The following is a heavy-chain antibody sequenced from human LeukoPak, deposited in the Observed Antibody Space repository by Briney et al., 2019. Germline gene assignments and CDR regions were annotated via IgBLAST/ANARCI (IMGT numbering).Heavy chain of an antibody. V-gene: IGHV1-46*03. CDR2: INPSGGST. Sequence: ASVKVSCKASGYTFTSYYMHWVRQAPGQGLEWMGIINPSGGSTSYAQKFQGRVTMTRDTSTSTVYMALSSLRSEDTAVYYCARDNFGYCSGGSCYVNLLGYWGQGTLVTVSS. J-gene: IGHJ4*02. D-gene: IGHD2-15*01. CDR1: GYTFTSYY. CDR3: ARDNFGYCSGGSCYVNLLGY.